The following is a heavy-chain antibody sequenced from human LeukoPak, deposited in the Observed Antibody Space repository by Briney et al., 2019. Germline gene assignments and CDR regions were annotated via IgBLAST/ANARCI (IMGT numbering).Heavy chain of an antibody. CDR1: GFTFSNYG. J-gene: IGHJ4*02. CDR2: ISASGGST. V-gene: IGHV3-23*01. Sequence: GRSLRLSCAASGFTFSNYGMHWVRQAPGKGLEWVSGISASGGSTFYADSVKGRFTVPRDNSKNTLHLQMNSLRAEDTAVYYCSPDPFGDWGQGTQVTVSS. CDR3: SPDPFGD.